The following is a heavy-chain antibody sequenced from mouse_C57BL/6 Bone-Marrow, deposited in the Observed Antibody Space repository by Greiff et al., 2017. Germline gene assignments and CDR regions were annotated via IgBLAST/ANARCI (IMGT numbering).Heavy chain of an antibody. J-gene: IGHJ4*01. V-gene: IGHV1-69*01. CDR2: IDPSDSYT. CDR3: ARSGDGYPYAMDY. D-gene: IGHD2-3*01. CDR1: GYTFTSYW. Sequence: QVQLQQPGAELVMPGASVKLSCKASGYTFTSYWMHWVKQRPGQGLEWIGEIDPSDSYTNYNQKFKGTSTLTVDKSSSTAYMQLRSLTSEDSAVYYCARSGDGYPYAMDYWGQGTSVTVSS.